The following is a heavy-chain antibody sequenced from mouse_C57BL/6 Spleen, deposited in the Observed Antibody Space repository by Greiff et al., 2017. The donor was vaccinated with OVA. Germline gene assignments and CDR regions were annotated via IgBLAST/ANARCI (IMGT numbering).Heavy chain of an antibody. Sequence: VHVKQSGAELVRPGASVKLSCTASGFNIKDYYMHWVKQRPEQGLAWIGRIDPEDGDTEYAPKFQGKATMTADTSSNTAYLQLSSLTSEDTAVYYCTPIYYGNYGADAMDYWGQGTSVTVSS. D-gene: IGHD2-1*01. CDR1: GFNIKDYY. J-gene: IGHJ4*01. CDR3: TPIYYGNYGADAMDY. V-gene: IGHV14-1*01. CDR2: IDPEDGDT.